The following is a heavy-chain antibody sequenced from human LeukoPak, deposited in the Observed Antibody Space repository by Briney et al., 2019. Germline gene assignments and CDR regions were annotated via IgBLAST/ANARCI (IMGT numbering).Heavy chain of an antibody. CDR3: ARGRAVAGPFDY. CDR1: GGSFSGYY. CDR2: INHSGST. J-gene: IGHJ4*02. D-gene: IGHD6-19*01. V-gene: IGHV4-34*01. Sequence: SETLSLTCAVYGGSFSGYYWSWIRQPPGKGLEWIGEINHSGSTNYNPSLKSRVTVSVDTSKNQFSLKLSSVTAADTAVYYCARGRAVAGPFDYWGQGTLVTVSS.